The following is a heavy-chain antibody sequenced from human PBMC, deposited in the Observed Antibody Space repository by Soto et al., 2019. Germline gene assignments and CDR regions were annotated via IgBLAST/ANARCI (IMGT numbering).Heavy chain of an antibody. J-gene: IGHJ6*02. CDR2: ISSSSSYI. CDR3: ARAPGDVVVPAAIGWSVLHYYYGMDV. Sequence: TSETLSLTCAVYGGSFSGYYWSWIRQPPGKGLEWVSSISSSSSYIYYADSVKGRFTISRDNAKNSLYLQMNSLRAEDTAVYYCARAPGDVVVPAAIGWSVLHYYYGMDVWGQGTTVTVSS. D-gene: IGHD2-2*01. V-gene: IGHV3-21*01. CDR1: GGSFSGYY.